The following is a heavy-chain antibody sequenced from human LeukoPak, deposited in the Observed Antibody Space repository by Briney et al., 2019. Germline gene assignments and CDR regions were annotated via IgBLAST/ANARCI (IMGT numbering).Heavy chain of an antibody. V-gene: IGHV3-23*01. CDR2: ISGSGGST. CDR3: AKDRYYDFWSGYYGEYFQH. Sequence: GGSLRLSCAASGFTFSSYAMSWVRQAPRKGLEWVSAISGSGGSTYYADSVKGRFTISRDNSKNTLYLQMNSLRAEDTAVYYCAKDRYYDFWSGYYGEYFQHWGQGTLVTVSS. CDR1: GFTFSSYA. J-gene: IGHJ1*01. D-gene: IGHD3-3*01.